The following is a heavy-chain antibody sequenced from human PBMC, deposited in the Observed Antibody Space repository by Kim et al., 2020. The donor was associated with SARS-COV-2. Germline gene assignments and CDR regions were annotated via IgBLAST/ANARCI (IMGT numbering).Heavy chain of an antibody. CDR3: ARGHYDILTGYDP. Sequence: YAQKFQGRVTMTRNTSISTAYMELSSLRSEDTAVYYCARGHYDILTGYDPWGQGTLVTVSS. V-gene: IGHV1-8*01. J-gene: IGHJ4*02. D-gene: IGHD3-9*01.